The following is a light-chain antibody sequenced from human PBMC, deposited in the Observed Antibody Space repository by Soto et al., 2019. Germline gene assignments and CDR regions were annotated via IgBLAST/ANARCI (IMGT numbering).Light chain of an antibody. CDR3: NSYTRSNTRV. CDR1: SSDVGANNY. Sequence: QSVLTQPASVSGSPGQSITISCTGTSSDVGANNYVSWYQQHPGEAPKLMIYDVTNRPSGVSDRFSGSKSGNTASLTISGLQAEDEADYYCNSYTRSNTRVFGGGTKLTVL. V-gene: IGLV2-14*01. CDR2: DVT. J-gene: IGLJ2*01.